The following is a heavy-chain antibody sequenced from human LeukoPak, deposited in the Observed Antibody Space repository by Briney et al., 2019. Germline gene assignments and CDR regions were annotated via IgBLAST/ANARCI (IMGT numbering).Heavy chain of an antibody. CDR1: GFILSSHA. J-gene: IGHJ4*02. CDR3: AREEGVYCSTTNCLLPGY. Sequence: SGRSLRLSCAAYGFILSSHAVHWVRQAPGKGLEWVAVIAYDGSNKSYADAVKGRFSITRDNSNNTLYLQMNSLRAEDKAVYYCAREEGVYCSTTNCLLPGYWGQGTLVTVSS. V-gene: IGHV3-30*04. D-gene: IGHD2-2*01. CDR2: IAYDGSNK.